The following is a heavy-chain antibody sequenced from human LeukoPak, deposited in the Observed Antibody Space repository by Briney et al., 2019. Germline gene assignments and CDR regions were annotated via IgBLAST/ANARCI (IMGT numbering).Heavy chain of an antibody. Sequence: ASVKVSCKASGYTFTGYYMHWVRQAPGQGLEWMGWINPNSGGTNYAQKFQGRVTMTRDTSISTAYMELRSLRSDDTAVYYCARDGYDSSEGAFDIWGQGTMVTVSS. CDR3: ARDGYDSSEGAFDI. V-gene: IGHV1-2*02. D-gene: IGHD3-22*01. J-gene: IGHJ3*02. CDR1: GYTFTGYY. CDR2: INPNSGGT.